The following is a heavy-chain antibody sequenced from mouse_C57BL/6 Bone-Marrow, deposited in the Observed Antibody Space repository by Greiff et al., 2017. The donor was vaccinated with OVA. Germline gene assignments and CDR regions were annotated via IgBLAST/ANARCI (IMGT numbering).Heavy chain of an antibody. CDR2: IDPSDSYT. CDR1: GYTFTSYW. CDR3: ARMRKFITTVVRRYFDV. D-gene: IGHD1-1*01. Sequence: QVQLQQPGAELVRPGTSVKLSRKASGYTFTSYWMHWVKQRPGQGLEWIGVIDPSDSYTNYNQKFKGKATLTVDTSSSTAYMQLSSLTSEDSAVYYCARMRKFITTVVRRYFDVWGTGTTVTVSS. J-gene: IGHJ1*03. V-gene: IGHV1-59*01.